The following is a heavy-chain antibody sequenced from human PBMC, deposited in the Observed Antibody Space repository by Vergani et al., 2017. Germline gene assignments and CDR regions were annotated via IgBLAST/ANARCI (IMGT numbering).Heavy chain of an antibody. V-gene: IGHV4-61*02. J-gene: IGHJ5*02. Sequence: QVQLQESGPGLLTPSQTLSLTCSVSGGSFSSDNVYWTWIRQPPGKGLEWIGRIYTSGSTEYNPSLKSRVTISIDTSKNQFSLNLSSVTAADTAVYYCARAQYYNWFDPWGQGRMVTVSS. CDR1: GGSFSSDNVY. D-gene: IGHD3-10*01. CDR2: IYTSGST. CDR3: ARAQYYNWFDP.